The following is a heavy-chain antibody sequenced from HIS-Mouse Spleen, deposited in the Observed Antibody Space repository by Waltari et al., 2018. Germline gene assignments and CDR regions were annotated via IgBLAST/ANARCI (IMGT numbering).Heavy chain of an antibody. CDR3: ARGPGEGANGA. V-gene: IGHV4-34*01. CDR2: INHSGST. D-gene: IGHD1-26*01. Sequence: QVQLQQWGAGLLKPSETLSLTCAVYGGSFSGYYCSWIRPPPGKGLEWIGEINHSGSTNYNPSLKSRVTISVDTSKNQFSLKLSSVTAADTAVYYCARGPGEGANGAWGQGTLVTVSS. CDR1: GGSFSGYY. J-gene: IGHJ5*02.